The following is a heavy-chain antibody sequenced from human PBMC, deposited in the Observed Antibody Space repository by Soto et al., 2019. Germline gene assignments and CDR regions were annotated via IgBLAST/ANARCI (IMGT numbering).Heavy chain of an antibody. CDR1: GFTFGSYS. V-gene: IGHV3-23*01. Sequence: XGSLRLTFAASGFTFGSYSTSWVRPAPGKGLGWVSSMSGGVGSTYYADCVKGRFTISRDNSKNTLYPQMNSLRAEDTAVYYCDRSGRYSWLPDWGQGTLVTVSS. CDR2: MSGGVGST. CDR3: DRSGRYSWLPD. D-gene: IGHD1-26*01. J-gene: IGHJ4*02.